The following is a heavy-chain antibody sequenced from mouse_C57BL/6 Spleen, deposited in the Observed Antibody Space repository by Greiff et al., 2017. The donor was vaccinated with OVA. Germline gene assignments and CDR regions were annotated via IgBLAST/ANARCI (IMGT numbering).Heavy chain of an antibody. CDR1: GFTFTSYW. CDR2: INPSDSYT. V-gene: IGHV1-52*01. D-gene: IGHD1-1*02. J-gene: IGHJ2*01. Sequence: VQLQQPGADLVRPGSSVKLSCKASGFTFTSYWMHWVHQSPIQGLEWIGNINPSDSYTHYTQKFKGKATLTVDKSSSTAYMQLSSLTSEDTAVYYCARGDYGDYWGQGTTLTVSS. CDR3: ARGDYGDY.